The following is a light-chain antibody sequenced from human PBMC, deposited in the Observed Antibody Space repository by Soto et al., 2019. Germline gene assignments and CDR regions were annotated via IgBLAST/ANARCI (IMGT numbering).Light chain of an antibody. CDR2: DAS. CDR1: QSVSSN. Sequence: ERALTQSPVTLSVSPGERATLSCRASQSVSSNLAWYQQKPGQAPRLLIYDASSRATGVPARFSGSGSGTEFTLTISSLQSEDFAVYYCQQYNNWSPWTLGQGTKVDIK. CDR3: QQYNNWSPWT. V-gene: IGKV3-15*01. J-gene: IGKJ1*01.